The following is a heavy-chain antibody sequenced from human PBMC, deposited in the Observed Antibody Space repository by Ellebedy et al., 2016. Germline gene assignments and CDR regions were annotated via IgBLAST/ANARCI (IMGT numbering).Heavy chain of an antibody. V-gene: IGHV4-39*02. CDR2: VYSSGTT. J-gene: IGHJ3*02. D-gene: IGHD2-15*01. CDR1: GGSISSISHF. CDR3: ARRTVYCRDSRDASDI. Sequence: SETLSLTXNVSGGSISSISHFWGWIRQPPGAGLEWIASVYSSGTTKYNPSLKSRVTISVDASKNHLSLKLMSVTAADTAVYFCARRTVYCRDSRDASDIWGQGTLVIVSS.